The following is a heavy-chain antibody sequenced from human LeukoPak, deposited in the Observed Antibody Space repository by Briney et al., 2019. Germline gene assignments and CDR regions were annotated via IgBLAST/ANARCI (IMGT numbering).Heavy chain of an antibody. CDR3: AKDMSSQWLVRTTDY. CDR2: ISGDGGST. D-gene: IGHD6-19*01. J-gene: IGHJ4*02. V-gene: IGHV3-43*02. CDR1: GFTFGDYA. Sequence: GGSLRLSCAASGFTFGDYAMHWVRQAPGKGLEWVSLISGDGGSTYYADSVKGRFTISRDNSKNSLYLQMNSLRTEDTALYYCAKDMSSQWLVRTTDYWGQGTLVTVSS.